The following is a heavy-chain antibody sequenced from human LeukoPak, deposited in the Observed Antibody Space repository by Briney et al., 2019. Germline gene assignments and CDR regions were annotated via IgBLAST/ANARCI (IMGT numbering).Heavy chain of an antibody. D-gene: IGHD2-2*01. V-gene: IGHV1-2*02. Sequence: GASVKVSCKASGYTFTGYYMHWVRQAPGQGLEWMGWINPTIGGKTYAQKFQGRVTMTRDTSISTAYMELSRLRSDDTAVYYCARSHRRISCSSTSCYDFYYYDGMDVWGQGTTVTVSS. CDR3: ARSHRRISCSSTSCYDFYYYDGMDV. CDR2: INPTIGGK. J-gene: IGHJ6*02. CDR1: GYTFTGYY.